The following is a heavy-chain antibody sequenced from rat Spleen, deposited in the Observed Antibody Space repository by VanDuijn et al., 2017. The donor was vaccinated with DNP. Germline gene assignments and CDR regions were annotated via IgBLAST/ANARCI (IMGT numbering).Heavy chain of an antibody. D-gene: IGHD1-11*01. Sequence: EVQLQESGPGLVKPSQSLSLTCSVTGYSITSSYWGWIRQFPGNKMEWTGDISYSGTTGYNPSLKSRISITRDTSKNQFFLQLNSVTTEDTATYFCARYDYGGLDYWGQGVMVTVSS. J-gene: IGHJ2*01. CDR1: GYSITSSY. V-gene: IGHV3-1*01. CDR2: ISYSGTT. CDR3: ARYDYGGLDY.